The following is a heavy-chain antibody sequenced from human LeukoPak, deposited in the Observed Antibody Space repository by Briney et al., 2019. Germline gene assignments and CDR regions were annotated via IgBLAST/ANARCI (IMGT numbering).Heavy chain of an antibody. CDR1: GFTFSSYS. CDR3: AKAKWDLASTFDY. V-gene: IGHV3-21*04. J-gene: IGHJ4*02. Sequence: GGSLRLSCAASGFTFSSYSMNWVRQAPGKGLEWVSSISSSSSYIYYADSVKGRFTISRDNSKNTLYLQMSSLRGEDTAIYYCAKAKWDLASTFDYWGQGTLVTVSS. CDR2: ISSSSSYI. D-gene: IGHD1-26*01.